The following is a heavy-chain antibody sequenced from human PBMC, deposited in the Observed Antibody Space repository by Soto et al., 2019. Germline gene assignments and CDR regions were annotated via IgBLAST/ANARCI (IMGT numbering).Heavy chain of an antibody. Sequence: ASVKVSCKASGYTFTSYDINWVRQATGQGLEWMGWMNPNSGNTGYAQKFQGRVTMTRNTSISTAYMELSSLRSEDTAVYYCARSGSSSGFGWFDPWGQGTLVTVSS. CDR1: GYTFTSYD. CDR3: ARSGSSSGFGWFDP. V-gene: IGHV1-8*01. CDR2: MNPNSGNT. J-gene: IGHJ5*02. D-gene: IGHD6-6*01.